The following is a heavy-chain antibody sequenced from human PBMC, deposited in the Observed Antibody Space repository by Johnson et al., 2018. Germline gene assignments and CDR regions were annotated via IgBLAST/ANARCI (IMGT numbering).Heavy chain of an antibody. CDR2: ISSSSTDI. CDR1: GFTFSSYS. CDR3: AREPDSTETEYYDSSGLPAQYFHH. V-gene: IGHV3-21*01. Sequence: VQLVESGGGLVKPGGSLTLSCAASGFTFSSYSMNWVRQAPGKGLEWVSSISSSSTDIYYADSLKGRFAISRDNAKNSLYLQMNSLRAEDTAVYNCAREPDSTETEYYDSSGLPAQYFHHWGQGTLVTVSS. J-gene: IGHJ1*01. D-gene: IGHD3-22*01.